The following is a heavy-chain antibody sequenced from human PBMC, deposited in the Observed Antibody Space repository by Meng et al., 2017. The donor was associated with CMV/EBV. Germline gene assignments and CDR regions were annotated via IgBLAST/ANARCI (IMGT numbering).Heavy chain of an antibody. V-gene: IGHV4-39*07. D-gene: IGHD6-13*01. CDR3: ARVTSSSWTIDY. CDR2: SHYSGNT. Sequence: SETLSLTCTVSGGSISSSNYYWGWIRQPPGKGLECIGSSHYSGNTYYNAALKSRATISGDMSKNQFSLKLTSVTAADAAVYYCARVTSSSWTIDYWGQGTRVTVSS. CDR1: GGSISSSNYY. J-gene: IGHJ4*02.